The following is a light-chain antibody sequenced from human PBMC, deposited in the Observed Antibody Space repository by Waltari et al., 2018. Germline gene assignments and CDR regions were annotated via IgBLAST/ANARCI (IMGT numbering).Light chain of an antibody. CDR2: LSF. Sequence: DIVMTQFPVSLPVPPGEPASISCRSTQSLLHSDGYAYVDWYLQKPGQSPQLLIYLSFNRASGVPDRFSGSGSGTDFTLKISRVEAEDVGVYYCMQALQTPYTFGQGTKLEIK. J-gene: IGKJ2*01. V-gene: IGKV2-28*01. CDR1: QSLLHSDGYAY. CDR3: MQALQTPYT.